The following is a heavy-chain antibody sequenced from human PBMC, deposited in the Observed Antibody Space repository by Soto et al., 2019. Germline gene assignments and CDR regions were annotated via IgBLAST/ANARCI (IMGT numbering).Heavy chain of an antibody. J-gene: IGHJ4*02. V-gene: IGHV3-33*01. CDR2: LWYDGKIK. CDR3: ARDGRDYGAGSYPVDY. CDR1: GFTFNTFG. Sequence: PGGSLRLSCAASGFTFNTFGMHWVRQAPGKGLEWVALLWYDGKIKDYADSMKGRFTISRDNSKNTLYLEMNSLRVEDTAVYYCARDGRDYGAGSYPVDYWGQGTQVTVSS. D-gene: IGHD3-10*01.